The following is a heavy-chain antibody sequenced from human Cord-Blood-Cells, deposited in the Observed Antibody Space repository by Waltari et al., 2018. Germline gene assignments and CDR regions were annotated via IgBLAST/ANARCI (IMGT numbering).Heavy chain of an antibody. J-gene: IGHJ4*02. CDR2: ISYDGSNK. CDR3: AKDRLSGSFDY. D-gene: IGHD1-26*01. Sequence: QVPLVEAGGGVVQPGRSLRLSCGASGFTFSRSGTHWVRQAPGKGLEWVAVISYDGSNKYYADSVKGRFTISRDNSKNTLYLQMNSLRAEDTAVYYCAKDRLSGSFDYWGQGTLVTVSS. V-gene: IGHV3-30*18. CDR1: GFTFSRSG.